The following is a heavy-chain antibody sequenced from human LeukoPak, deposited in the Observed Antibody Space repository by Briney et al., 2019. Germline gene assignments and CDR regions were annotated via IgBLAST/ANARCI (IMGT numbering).Heavy chain of an antibody. CDR2: ITIGGDYI. CDR1: GFTFNTFN. CDR3: ARGHYDVLAASYKWTPDY. D-gene: IGHD3-9*01. V-gene: IGHV3-21*01. J-gene: IGHJ4*02. Sequence: GGSLRLSCAASGFTFNTFNMNGVRQAPGEGLEWVSSITIGGDYIYYADSVKGRFTTSRDNAKNSLSLQLNSLRVEDTAVYYCARGHYDVLAASYKWTPDYWGQGTLVTVSS.